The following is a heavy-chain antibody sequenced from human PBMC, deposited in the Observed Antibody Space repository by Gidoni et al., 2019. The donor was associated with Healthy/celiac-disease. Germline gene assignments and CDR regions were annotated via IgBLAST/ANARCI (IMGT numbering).Heavy chain of an antibody. Sequence: QVQLQQSGPGLVRPSQTLSLTFAISGDRVARTSASWNWIRQSPSRGLGWLGRTYDRSKWYNDYAVSVKSRITINLDTSKNQFSLQLNSVTPEDTAVYYCARFCSGGSCYYYYGMDVWGQGTTVTVSS. CDR1: GDRVARTSAS. CDR3: ARFCSGGSCYYYYGMDV. V-gene: IGHV6-1*01. CDR2: TYDRSKWYN. J-gene: IGHJ6*02. D-gene: IGHD2-15*01.